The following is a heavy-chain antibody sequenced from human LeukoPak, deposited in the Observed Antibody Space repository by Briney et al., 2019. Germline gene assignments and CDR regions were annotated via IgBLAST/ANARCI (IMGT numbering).Heavy chain of an antibody. CDR2: IYSSGGT. Sequence: PSETLSLTCTVSGGSISSHYWSWIRQPPGKGLEWIGRIYSSGGTNYNPSLKSRVTMSVDTSKNQFSLKLSSVTAADTAVYYCARDEGGLNFDYWGQGTLVTVSS. CDR1: GGSISSHY. D-gene: IGHD1-26*01. CDR3: ARDEGGLNFDY. V-gene: IGHV4-4*07. J-gene: IGHJ4*02.